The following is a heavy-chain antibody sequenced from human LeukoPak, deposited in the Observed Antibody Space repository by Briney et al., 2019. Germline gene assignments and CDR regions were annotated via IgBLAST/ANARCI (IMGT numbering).Heavy chain of an antibody. V-gene: IGHV3-48*03. J-gene: IGHJ4*02. CDR1: GFTFSSYE. D-gene: IGHD6-19*01. CDR3: ARSGLPGIAVAADFDY. Sequence: GGSPRLSCAASGFTFSSYEMNWVRQAPGKGLEWVSYITSSGSIIYYADSVKGRFTISRDNAKNSLFLQMNSLRAEDTAVYYCARSGLPGIAVAADFDYWGQGTLVTDSP. CDR2: ITSSGSII.